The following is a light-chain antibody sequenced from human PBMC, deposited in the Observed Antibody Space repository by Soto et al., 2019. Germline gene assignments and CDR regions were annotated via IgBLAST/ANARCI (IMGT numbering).Light chain of an antibody. CDR2: DVS. V-gene: IGLV2-14*03. Sequence: QSVLTQPASVTGSPGRSITISCTGTSSDVDSYNYVSWYQHHPGKVPKLMIYDVSSRPSGVSNSFSGSKYGNTASLTIPALHTEDKDDYYCTLYKPSETRAFGPGSKVPV. J-gene: IGLJ1*01. CDR3: TLYKPSETRA. CDR1: SSDVDSYNY.